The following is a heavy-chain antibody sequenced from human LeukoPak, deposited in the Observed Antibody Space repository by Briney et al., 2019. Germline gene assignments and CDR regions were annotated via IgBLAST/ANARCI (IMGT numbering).Heavy chain of an antibody. Sequence: PGGSLRLSSAASGFTFDDYAMHWVRQAPGKGLEWVSGISWNSGSIGYADSVKGRFTISRDNAKNSLYLQMNSLRAEDTALYYCAKDIGRAYSSSWSPPFDYWGQGTLVTVSS. CDR3: AKDIGRAYSSSWSPPFDY. D-gene: IGHD6-13*01. V-gene: IGHV3-9*01. CDR2: ISWNSGSI. CDR1: GFTFDDYA. J-gene: IGHJ4*02.